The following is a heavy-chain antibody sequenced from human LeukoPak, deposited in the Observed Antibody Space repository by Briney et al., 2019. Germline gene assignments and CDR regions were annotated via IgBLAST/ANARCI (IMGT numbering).Heavy chain of an antibody. J-gene: IGHJ4*02. D-gene: IGHD1-26*01. CDR1: GGSFSDYY. CDR3: ARWVGATRFDY. Sequence: SETLSLTCGVYGGSFSDYYWSWIRQPPGKGLEWIGEINHSGSTDYNPSFKSRVTIAVDTSKNQFSLNLRSVTAADTAVYYCARWVGATRFDYWGQGTLVTLSS. V-gene: IGHV4-34*01. CDR2: INHSGST.